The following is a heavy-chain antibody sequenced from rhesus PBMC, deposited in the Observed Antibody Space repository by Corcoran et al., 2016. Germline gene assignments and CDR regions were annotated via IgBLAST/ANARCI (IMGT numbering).Heavy chain of an antibody. CDR3: ASEAPGGWYDY. Sequence: QVQLQESGPGVVTPSETLSLTCAVSGGTISSGYRYWRWVRQPPGKGLEWIGGFYSNSESTNYTPSLKSRVTISNDTSMNQFSLKLSSVTATDTAVYYCASEAPGGWYDYWGQGVLVTVSS. V-gene: IGHV4S12*01. CDR1: GGTISSGYRY. J-gene: IGHJ4*01. CDR2: FYSNSEST. D-gene: IGHD6-37*01.